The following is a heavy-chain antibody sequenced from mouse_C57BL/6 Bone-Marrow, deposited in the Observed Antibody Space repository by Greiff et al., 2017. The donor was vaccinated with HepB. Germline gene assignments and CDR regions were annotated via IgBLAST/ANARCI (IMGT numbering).Heavy chain of an antibody. Sequence: EVKVEESGGGLVKPGGSLKLSCAASGFTFSSYAMSWVRQTPEKRLEWVVTISDGGSYTYYPDNVKGRFTISRDNAKNNLYLQMSHLKSEDTAMYYCAREGYYGSSHWYFDVWGTGTTVTVSS. CDR3: AREGYYGSSHWYFDV. J-gene: IGHJ1*03. CDR1: GFTFSSYA. CDR2: ISDGGSYT. D-gene: IGHD1-1*01. V-gene: IGHV5-4*01.